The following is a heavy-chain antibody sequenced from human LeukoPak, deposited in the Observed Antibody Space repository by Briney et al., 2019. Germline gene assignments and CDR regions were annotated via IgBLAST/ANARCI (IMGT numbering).Heavy chain of an antibody. CDR3: ARHDGRVGGRGDAFDI. V-gene: IGHV4-59*08. D-gene: IGHD3-16*01. CDR1: GGSISSYY. J-gene: IGHJ3*02. Sequence: SETLSLTCTVSGGSISSYYWSWIRQPPGKGLEWIGYIYYSGSTNYNPSLKSRVTISVDTSKNQLSLKLSSVTAADTAVYYCARHDGRVGGRGDAFDIWGQGTMVTVSS. CDR2: IYYSGST.